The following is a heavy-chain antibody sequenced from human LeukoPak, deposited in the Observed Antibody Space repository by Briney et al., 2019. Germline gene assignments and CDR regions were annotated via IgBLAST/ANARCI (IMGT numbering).Heavy chain of an antibody. CDR1: GFAFNTYG. D-gene: IGHD7-27*01. J-gene: IGHJ4*02. CDR2: ISGSGGNT. V-gene: IGHV3-23*01. CDR3: AKDRTWGLDY. Sequence: GGSLRLSCAASGFAFNTYGMSWDRQAPGEGLEWVSAISGSGGNTYYADSVKGRFTISRDNSKNTLYLQMNSLRAEDTALYYCAKDRTWGLDYWGQGTLVTVSS.